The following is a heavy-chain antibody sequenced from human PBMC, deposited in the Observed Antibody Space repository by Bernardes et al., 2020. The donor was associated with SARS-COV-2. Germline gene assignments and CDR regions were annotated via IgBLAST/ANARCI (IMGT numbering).Heavy chain of an antibody. D-gene: IGHD5-18*01. CDR3: ARGRFGTAMVYYFDY. CDR1: GGSISSGGYY. V-gene: IGHV4-31*03. J-gene: IGHJ4*02. CDR2: IYYSGST. Sequence: SETLSLTCTVSGGSISSGGYYWSWIRQHPGKGLEWIGYIYYSGSTYYNPSLKSRVTISVDTSKNQFSLKLSSVTAADTAVYYCARGRFGTAMVYYFDYWGQGTLVTVSS.